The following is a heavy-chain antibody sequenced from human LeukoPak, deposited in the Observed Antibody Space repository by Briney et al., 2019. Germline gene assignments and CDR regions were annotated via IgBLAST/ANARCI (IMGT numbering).Heavy chain of an antibody. D-gene: IGHD3-22*01. CDR2: IYSSGST. CDR3: ARDSRYSDTSGYYYSHYYMDV. Sequence: SETLSLTCTVSGGSISGYYWSWIRQPPGKGLEYIGYIYSSGSTNYNPSLKSRVTISGDTSNNQLSLKLSSVTAADTAVYYCARDSRYSDTSGYYYSHYYMDVWGKGTTVIVSS. CDR1: GGSISGYY. V-gene: IGHV4-59*01. J-gene: IGHJ6*03.